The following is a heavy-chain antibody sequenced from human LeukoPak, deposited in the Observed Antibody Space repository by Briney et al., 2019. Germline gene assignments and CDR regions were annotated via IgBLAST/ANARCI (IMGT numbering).Heavy chain of an antibody. CDR2: ISSSGSTI. CDR3: ARDSYGYYDSSGKYYFDY. V-gene: IGHV3-11*01. Sequence: GGSLRLSCAASGFTFSDYYMSWIRQAPGKGLEWVSYISSSGSTIYYADSVKGRFTISRDNAKNSLHLQMNSLRAEDTAVYYCARDSYGYYDSSGKYYFDYWGQGTPVTVSS. D-gene: IGHD3-22*01. CDR1: GFTFSDYY. J-gene: IGHJ4*02.